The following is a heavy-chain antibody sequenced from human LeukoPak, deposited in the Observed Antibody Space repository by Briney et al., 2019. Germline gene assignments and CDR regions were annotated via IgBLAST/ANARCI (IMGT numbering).Heavy chain of an antibody. CDR1: RYTFTGYY. V-gene: IGHV1-2*02. Sequence: ASVKVSCKAFRYTFTGYYMHWVRQAPGQGLEWMGWINPNSGGTNYAQKFQGRVTMTRDTSISTAYMELSRLRSDDTAVYYCARDPGDSSWYRGNWFDPWGQGTLVTVSS. D-gene: IGHD6-13*01. J-gene: IGHJ5*02. CDR2: INPNSGGT. CDR3: ARDPGDSSWYRGNWFDP.